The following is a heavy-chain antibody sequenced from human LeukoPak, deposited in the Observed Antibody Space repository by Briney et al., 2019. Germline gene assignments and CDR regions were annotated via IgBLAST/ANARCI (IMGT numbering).Heavy chain of an antibody. J-gene: IGHJ4*02. CDR1: GFTFSSYA. CDR3: ALGRGDY. D-gene: IGHD2-15*01. Sequence: GGSLRLSCAASGFTFSSYAMHWVRQAPGKGLEWVAVISYDGSNKYYADSVKGRFTISRDNSKNTLYLQMNSLRAEDTAVYYCALGRGDYWGQGPLVTVSS. CDR2: ISYDGSNK. V-gene: IGHV3-30-3*01.